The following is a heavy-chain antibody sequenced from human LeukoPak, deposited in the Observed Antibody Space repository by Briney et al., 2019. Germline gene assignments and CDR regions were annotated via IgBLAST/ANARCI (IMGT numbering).Heavy chain of an antibody. CDR3: AILPGDFWSGCYKGRTYYYYMDV. Sequence: SVKVSCKASGGTFSSYAISWVRQAPGQGLEWMGGIIPIFGTANYAQKFQGRVTITTDESTSTAYMELSSLRSEDTAVYYCAILPGDFWSGCYKGRTYYYYMDVWGKGTTVTVSS. CDR1: GGTFSSYA. D-gene: IGHD3-3*01. J-gene: IGHJ6*03. CDR2: IIPIFGTA. V-gene: IGHV1-69*05.